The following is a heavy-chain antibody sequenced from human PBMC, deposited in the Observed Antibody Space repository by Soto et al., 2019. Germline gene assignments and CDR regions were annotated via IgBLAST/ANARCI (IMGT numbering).Heavy chain of an antibody. D-gene: IGHD3-3*01. Sequence: QVQLVESGGGVVQPGRSLRLSCAASTLTVSLYGIHWVRQAPGKGLEWVAFITNDGGTQFYVDSVKGRFTISRDNSKNTVDLHMNSLRADDTAVYYCARDIWSGGYKWFDSWGQGTLVTVSS. CDR1: TLTVSLYG. CDR2: ITNDGGTQ. J-gene: IGHJ5*01. V-gene: IGHV3-30*03. CDR3: ARDIWSGGYKWFDS.